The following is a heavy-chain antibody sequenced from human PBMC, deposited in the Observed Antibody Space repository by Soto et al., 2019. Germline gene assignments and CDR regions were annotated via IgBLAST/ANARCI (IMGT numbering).Heavy chain of an antibody. CDR1: GFTVSSNY. V-gene: IGHV3-53*04. J-gene: IGHJ6*03. CDR3: AREAPFRSGYDSPSHHYMDV. CDR2: IYSGGST. Sequence: GGSLRLSCAASGFTVSSNYMSWVRQAPGKGLEWVSVIYSGGSTYYADSVKGRFTISRHNSKNTLYLQMNSLRAEDTAVYYCAREAPFRSGYDSPSHHYMDVWGKGTTVTVSS. D-gene: IGHD5-12*01.